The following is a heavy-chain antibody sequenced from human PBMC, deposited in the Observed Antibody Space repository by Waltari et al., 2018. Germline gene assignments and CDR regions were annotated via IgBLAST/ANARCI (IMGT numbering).Heavy chain of an antibody. CDR1: GYICTDYD. CDR3: TRRREFFGPDY. D-gene: IGHD3-3*01. V-gene: IGHV1-8*01. CDR2: MNPNSGNT. Sequence: QVQLVQSGPEVKQPGASVKVSCEASGYICTDYDINWVRQAPGQGFEWMGWMNPNSGNTGYAQKFQGRVTMTMNTPTSRAYIELRDLRSDDTAVYYCTRRREFFGPDYWGQGSLVTVSA. J-gene: IGHJ4*02.